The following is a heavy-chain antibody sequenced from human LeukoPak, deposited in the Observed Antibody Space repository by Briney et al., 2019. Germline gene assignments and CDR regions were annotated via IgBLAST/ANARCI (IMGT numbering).Heavy chain of an antibody. J-gene: IGHJ3*02. D-gene: IGHD3-3*01. CDR3: ARDLKFYDFWSGYAI. CDR2: ISSSSSYI. CDR1: GFTFSSYT. V-gene: IGHV3-21*01. Sequence: GGSLRLSCAASGFTFSSYTMNWVRQAPGKGLEWVSSISSSSSYIYYADSVKGRFTISRDNAKNSLYLQMNSLRAEDTAVYYCARDLKFYDFWSGYAIWGQGTMVTVSS.